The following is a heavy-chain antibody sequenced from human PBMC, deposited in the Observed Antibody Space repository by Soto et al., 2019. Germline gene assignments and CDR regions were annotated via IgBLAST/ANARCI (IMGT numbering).Heavy chain of an antibody. Sequence: GGSLRLSCAASGFTFSSYAMSWVRQAPGKGLEWVSAISGSGGSTYYADSVKGRFTISRDNSKNTLYLQMNSLRAEDTAVYYCAKWVTFGGVIASHFDYWGQGTLVTVSS. CDR1: GFTFSSYA. D-gene: IGHD3-16*02. CDR3: AKWVTFGGVIASHFDY. J-gene: IGHJ4*02. V-gene: IGHV3-23*01. CDR2: ISGSGGST.